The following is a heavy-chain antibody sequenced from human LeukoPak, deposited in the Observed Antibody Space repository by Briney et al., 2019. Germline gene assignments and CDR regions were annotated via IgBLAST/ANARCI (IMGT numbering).Heavy chain of an antibody. Sequence: SETLSLTCAVYGGSLSGYYWSWIRQPPGKGLEWIGEITHSGSTNYNPSLKSRVTISVDTSKNQFSLKLSSVTAADTAVYYCARGYGSGSYRYSSVRPYFDYWGQGTLVTVSS. CDR3: ARGYGSGSYRYSSVRPYFDY. V-gene: IGHV4-34*01. J-gene: IGHJ4*02. CDR1: GGSLSGYY. CDR2: ITHSGST. D-gene: IGHD3-10*01.